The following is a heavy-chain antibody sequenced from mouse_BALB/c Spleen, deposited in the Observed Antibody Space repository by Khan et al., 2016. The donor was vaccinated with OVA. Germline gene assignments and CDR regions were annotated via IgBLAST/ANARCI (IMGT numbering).Heavy chain of an antibody. D-gene: IGHD2-1*01. CDR2: ISSGGDKT. CDR3: ARSNYGNFAY. V-gene: IGHV5-9*03. J-gene: IGHJ3*01. CDR1: GFTFSSYT. Sequence: EVELVESGGGLVKPGGSLKLSCAASGFTFSSYTMSWIRQTPEKRLEWVAAISSGGDKTFYPASLKGRFTISRDNAKNNLYLQMSSLRSEDTALYYCARSNYGNFAYWGQGTLVTVSA.